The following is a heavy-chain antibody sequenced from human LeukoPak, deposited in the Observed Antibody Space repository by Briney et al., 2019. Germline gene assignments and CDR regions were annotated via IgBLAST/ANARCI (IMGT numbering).Heavy chain of an antibody. CDR3: ARDQGSGYYLN. J-gene: IGHJ1*01. D-gene: IGHD3-22*01. Sequence: GGSLRLSCAASGFTFSNYAMSWVRQAPGKGLEWVSAISGSASSTYHADSVKGRFTISRDNAKNTLYLQMNSLRAEDTAVYYCARDQGSGYYLNWGQGTLVTVSS. CDR1: GFTFSNYA. CDR2: ISGSASST. V-gene: IGHV3-23*01.